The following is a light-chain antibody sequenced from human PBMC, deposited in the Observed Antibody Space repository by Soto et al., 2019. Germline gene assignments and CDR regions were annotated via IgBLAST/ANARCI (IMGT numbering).Light chain of an antibody. CDR3: QQYYTTPLT. Sequence: DIVMTQSPDSLTVSLGERATINCKSGQSVLYSSNNNNYLAWYQQKPGQPPKLLFYWASTRESGVPDRFSGSGSGTDFTLTINSLQAEDVAVYYCQQYYTTPLTFGGGTKVDIK. CDR1: QSVLYSSNNNNY. V-gene: IGKV4-1*01. J-gene: IGKJ4*01. CDR2: WAS.